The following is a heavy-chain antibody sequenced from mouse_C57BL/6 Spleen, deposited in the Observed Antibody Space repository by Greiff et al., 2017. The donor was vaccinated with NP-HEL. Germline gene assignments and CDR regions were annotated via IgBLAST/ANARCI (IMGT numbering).Heavy chain of an antibody. CDR2: FYPGSGSI. Sequence: VQLQQSGAELVKPGASVKLSCKASGYTFTEYTIHWVKQRSGQGLEWIGWFYPGSGSIKYNEKFKDKATLTADKSSSTVYMELSRLTSEDSAVYFCARRDRGPDYDEGGYAMDYWGQGTSVTVSS. V-gene: IGHV1-62-2*01. CDR3: ARRDRGPDYDEGGYAMDY. J-gene: IGHJ4*01. CDR1: GYTFTEYT. D-gene: IGHD2-4*01.